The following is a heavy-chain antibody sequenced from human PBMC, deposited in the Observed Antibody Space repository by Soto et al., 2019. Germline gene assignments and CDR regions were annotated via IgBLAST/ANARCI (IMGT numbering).Heavy chain of an antibody. V-gene: IGHV3-23*01. CDR3: AKDGGIAGAVEYFQH. CDR1: GFTFSTYA. D-gene: IGHD6-13*01. J-gene: IGHJ1*01. Sequence: GGSLRLSCAASGFTFSTYAMSWVRQAPGKGLEWVSGISGSGNSTYYADSVKGRFTISRDNSKNTLHLQMNSLRAEDTAVYYCAKDGGIAGAVEYFQHWGQGTLVTVSS. CDR2: ISGSGNST.